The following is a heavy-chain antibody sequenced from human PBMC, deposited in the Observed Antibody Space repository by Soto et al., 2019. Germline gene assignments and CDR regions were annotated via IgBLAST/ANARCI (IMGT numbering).Heavy chain of an antibody. V-gene: IGHV1-18*01. CDR2: VSAYNGNT. CDR3: ARDVGPPDF. Sequence: ASVKVSCKASGYTFTNYGLSWVRQAPGQGLEWMGWVSAYNGNTAYAQKLQGRVSMTTDTSTSTVFMELRSLTSDDTAVYYCARDVGPPDFWGQGSPVTVSS. J-gene: IGHJ4*02. CDR1: GYTFTNYG.